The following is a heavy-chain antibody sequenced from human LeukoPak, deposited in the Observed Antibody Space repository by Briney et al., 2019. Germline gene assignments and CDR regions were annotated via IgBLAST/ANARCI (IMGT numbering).Heavy chain of an antibody. D-gene: IGHD3-22*01. Sequence: SETLSLTCTVSGGSISSSSYYWGWIRQPPGKGLEWIGSIYYSGSTYYNPSLKSRVTISVDTSKNQFSLKLSSVTAADTAVYYCARAPPPTYYDSSGYLFDYWGQGTLVTVSS. CDR1: GGSISSSSYY. CDR2: IYYSGST. J-gene: IGHJ4*02. V-gene: IGHV4-39*07. CDR3: ARAPPPTYYDSSGYLFDY.